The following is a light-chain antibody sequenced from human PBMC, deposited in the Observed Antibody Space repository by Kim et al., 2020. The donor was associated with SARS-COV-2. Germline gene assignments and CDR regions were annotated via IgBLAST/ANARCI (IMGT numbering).Light chain of an antibody. J-gene: IGKJ3*01. CDR2: AAA. V-gene: IGKV1-12*01. Sequence: AVVGSSVTLTCRTSQDIRVWLAWSQQSPGRAPKILVYAAANLLSGVTSRFSGHRSGTNFALTNSHLQLEDSATYYCQQAKSFPFTFGPGTKVEIK. CDR1: QDIRVW. CDR3: QQAKSFPFT.